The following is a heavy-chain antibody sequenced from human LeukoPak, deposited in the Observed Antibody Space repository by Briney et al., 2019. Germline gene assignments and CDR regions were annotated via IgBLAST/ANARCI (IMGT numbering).Heavy chain of an antibody. D-gene: IGHD2-2*03. CDR1: GGTFSSYA. CDR2: IIPIFGTA. Sequence: SGKVSCKASGGTFSSYAISWVRQAPGQGLEWMGGIIPIFGTANYAQKFQGRVTITADESTSTAYMELSSLRSEDTAVYYCARGGYCSSTSCLPFWANYWFDPWGQGTLVTVSS. J-gene: IGHJ5*02. CDR3: ARGGYCSSTSCLPFWANYWFDP. V-gene: IGHV1-69*13.